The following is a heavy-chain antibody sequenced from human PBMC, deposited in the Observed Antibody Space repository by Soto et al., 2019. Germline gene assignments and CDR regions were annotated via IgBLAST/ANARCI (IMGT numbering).Heavy chain of an antibody. CDR2: INSNSGAA. CDR3: ARARSAGIVPYIAY. D-gene: IGHD3-16*01. Sequence: ASVKVSSSASGYAFTVYYMQWMREAPGQGLELMGWINSNSGAASSAKSLQGRVTVTRDTAISTVYMELSGLRTADRAVYYCARARSAGIVPYIAYWGEGSLVTVYS. V-gene: IGHV1-2*02. CDR1: GYAFTVYY. J-gene: IGHJ4*02.